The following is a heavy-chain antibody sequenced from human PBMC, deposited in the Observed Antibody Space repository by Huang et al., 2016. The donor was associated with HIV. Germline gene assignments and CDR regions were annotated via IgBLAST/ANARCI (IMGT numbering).Heavy chain of an antibody. CDR1: TVTFSAYW. J-gene: IGHJ6*02. CDR2: IRQDGSEK. D-gene: IGHD2-8*01. V-gene: IGHV3-7*01. Sequence: LVESGGGLVRPGGSLTLPCAGSTVTFSAYWMTWVRQSPGQGLEWVASIRQDGSEKHYVDSVEGRFNISRDNGKKLLFLEMRSLGVDDTAVYFCATKADAMDVWGQGTTVIVSS. CDR3: ATKADAMDV.